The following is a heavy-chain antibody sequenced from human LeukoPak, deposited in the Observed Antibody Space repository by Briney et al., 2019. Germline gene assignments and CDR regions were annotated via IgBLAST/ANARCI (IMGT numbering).Heavy chain of an antibody. V-gene: IGHV1-18*01. CDR1: GYTFTTNG. CDR3: ARGNKPPYFDD. D-gene: IGHD2/OR15-2a*01. Sequence: ASVKVSCKASGYTFTTNGISWVRQAPGQGLEWMGWISADNGNTNYAQKVQGRVTMTTDTSTSTAYMELRSLRSDDTAVYYCARGNKPPYFDDWGPGTLVTVSS. CDR2: ISADNGNT. J-gene: IGHJ4*02.